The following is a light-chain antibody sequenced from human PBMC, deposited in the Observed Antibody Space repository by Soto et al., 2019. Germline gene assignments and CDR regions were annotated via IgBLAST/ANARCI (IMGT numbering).Light chain of an antibody. J-gene: IGKJ1*01. V-gene: IGKV3-20*01. Sequence: EIVLTQSPGTLSLSPGERATLSCRASQSVSSNYLAWYQQKPGQAPRLLIYGASSRATGIPDRFSGSGSGTDFTLTIRRLEPEDFAVFYCQQYGSSPWTFGQGTNVEIK. CDR1: QSVSSNY. CDR2: GAS. CDR3: QQYGSSPWT.